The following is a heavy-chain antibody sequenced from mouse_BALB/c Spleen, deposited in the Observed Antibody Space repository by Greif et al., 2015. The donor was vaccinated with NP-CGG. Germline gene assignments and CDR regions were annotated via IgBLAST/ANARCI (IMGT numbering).Heavy chain of an antibody. Sequence: VQLQQSGAELARPGASVKLSCKASGYTFTSYWMQWVKQRPGQGLEWIGAIYPGDGDTRYTQKFKGKATLTADKSSSTAYMQLSSLASEDSAVYYCARPYYYGSSLWAMDYWGQGTSVTVSS. V-gene: IGHV1-87*01. CDR2: IYPGDGDT. CDR3: ARPYYYGSSLWAMDY. D-gene: IGHD1-1*01. CDR1: GYTFTSYW. J-gene: IGHJ4*01.